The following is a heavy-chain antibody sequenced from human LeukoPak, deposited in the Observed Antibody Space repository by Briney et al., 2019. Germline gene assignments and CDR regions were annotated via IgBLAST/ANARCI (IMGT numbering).Heavy chain of an antibody. CDR2: ISSSSSYI. Sequence: GGSLRLSCAASGFTFSSYSMNWVRQAPGKGLEWVSSISSSSSYIYKADSVKGRFTISRDNAKTSLYLQMNSLRAEDTAVYYCAREGMQLYDYWGQGTLVTVSS. J-gene: IGHJ4*02. V-gene: IGHV3-21*01. D-gene: IGHD5-18*01. CDR1: GFTFSSYS. CDR3: AREGMQLYDY.